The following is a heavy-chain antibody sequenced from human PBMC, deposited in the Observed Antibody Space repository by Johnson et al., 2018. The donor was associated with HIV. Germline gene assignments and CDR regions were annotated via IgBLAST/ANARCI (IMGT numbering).Heavy chain of an antibody. CDR2: ISYDGSNK. Sequence: QVQLVESGGGVVQPGRSLRLSCAASGFTFSSYGMHWVRQAPGKGLEWVAVISYDGSNKYYVDSVKGRFTISRDNSKNTLYLQMNSLRAEDTAVYYCAKTPGDNWYYSEGTDAFDIWGQGTMVTVSS. V-gene: IGHV3-30*18. J-gene: IGHJ3*02. CDR1: GFTFSSYG. D-gene: IGHD3-22*01. CDR3: AKTPGDNWYYSEGTDAFDI.